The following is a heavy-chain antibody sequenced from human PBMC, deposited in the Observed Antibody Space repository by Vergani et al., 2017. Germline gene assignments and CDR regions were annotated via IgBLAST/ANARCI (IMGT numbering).Heavy chain of an antibody. V-gene: IGHV4-61*02. D-gene: IGHD2-15*01. CDR3: ARGSXLGGSCYKPLFVY. CDR1: GGSINRHNYY. Sequence: QVQLQESGPGLVKPSQTLSLTCTVSGGSINRHNYYWSWIRPPAGKGLEWIGRIHTSGSTNYNPSLKSRVTMSEDTSKNQFSLDLTSVTAADTAVYFCARGSXLGGSCYKPLFVYLVQGILVTVSS. J-gene: IGHJ4*02. CDR2: IHTSGST.